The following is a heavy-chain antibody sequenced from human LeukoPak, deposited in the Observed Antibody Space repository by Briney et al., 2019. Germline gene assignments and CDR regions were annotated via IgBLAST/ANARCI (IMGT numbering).Heavy chain of an antibody. CDR3: ARVEGGFDY. CDR1: GFTFSSYS. V-gene: IGHV3-48*01. J-gene: IGHJ4*02. CDR2: ISSSSTV. Sequence: GGSLRLSCAASGFTFSSYSMNWVRQAPGKGLEWVSYISSSSTVYYADSVEGRFTISRDNAKNSLYLQMNSLRAEDTAVYYCARVEGGFDYWGQGTLVTVSS.